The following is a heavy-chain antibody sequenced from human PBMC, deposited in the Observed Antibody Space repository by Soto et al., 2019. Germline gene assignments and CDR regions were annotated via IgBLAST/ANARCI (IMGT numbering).Heavy chain of an antibody. CDR1: GFTFSSYG. Sequence: QVQLVESGGGVVQPGRSLRLSCAASGFTFSSYGMHWVRQAPGKGLEWVAVISYDGSNKYYADSVKGRFTISRDNSRNTLYLQMNSLRAEDTAVYYCWIDEVELRGWFDPWGQGTLVTVSS. CDR3: WIDEVELRGWFDP. J-gene: IGHJ5*02. CDR2: ISYDGSNK. D-gene: IGHD1-7*01. V-gene: IGHV3-30*03.